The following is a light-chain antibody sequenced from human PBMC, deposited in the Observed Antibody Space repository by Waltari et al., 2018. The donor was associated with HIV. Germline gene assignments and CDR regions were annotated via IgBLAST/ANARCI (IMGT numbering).Light chain of an antibody. J-gene: IGKJ3*01. CDR3: QQSFSGLT. CDR2: AAS. Sequence: DIQMTQSPPSLSASLGDRVIITCRASQSISVYLNWYQQKPGRAPKLLIYAASSLHTGVPPRVSASGSGTEFTLTINSLQPEDFATYYCQQSFSGLTFGPGTKVDV. V-gene: IGKV1-39*01. CDR1: QSISVY.